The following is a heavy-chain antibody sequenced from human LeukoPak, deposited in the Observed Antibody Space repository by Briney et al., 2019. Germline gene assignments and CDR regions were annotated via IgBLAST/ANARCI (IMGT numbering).Heavy chain of an antibody. J-gene: IGHJ6*04. D-gene: IGHD3-10*01. CDR3: AKFNGHPTTNYYMDV. Sequence: QTGGSLRLSCAASGFTFSSNAMSWVRQAPGKGLEWVSGIIDTGGATYYADSVKGRFTISRDNSKNTLFLQMNSLRAEDTAVYYCAKFNGHPTTNYYMDVWGEGTTVTVSS. CDR1: GFTFSSNA. V-gene: IGHV3-23*01. CDR2: IIDTGGAT.